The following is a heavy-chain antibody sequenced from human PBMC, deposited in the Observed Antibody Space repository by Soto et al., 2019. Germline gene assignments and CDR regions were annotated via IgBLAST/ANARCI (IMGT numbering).Heavy chain of an antibody. J-gene: IGHJ4*02. D-gene: IGHD6-19*01. V-gene: IGHV3-72*01. CDR2: TRNKANSYTT. CDR1: GFTLSDHY. Sequence: EVQLVESGGGLVQPGGSLRLSCAASGFTLSDHYMDWVRQAPGKGLEWVARTRNKANSYTTEYAASVKGRFTISRDESKNSLYLQLNSLKTEDTAVYYCARVRYSSGWALDYWGQGTLVTVSS. CDR3: ARVRYSSGWALDY.